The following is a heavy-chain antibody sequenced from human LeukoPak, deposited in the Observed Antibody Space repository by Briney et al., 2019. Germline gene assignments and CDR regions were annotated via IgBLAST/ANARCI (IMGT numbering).Heavy chain of an antibody. Sequence: PGGSLRFSGAASGFTFNNYGMHWVRQAPGKGLEWVAVIWYDGSNKYYADSVKGRFTISRANSKNTLYLQMNSLRAEDTAMYYCARDSSGWSHDAFDIWGQGTMVTVSS. D-gene: IGHD6-19*01. CDR2: IWYDGSNK. J-gene: IGHJ3*02. CDR1: GFTFNNYG. V-gene: IGHV3-33*01. CDR3: ARDSSGWSHDAFDI.